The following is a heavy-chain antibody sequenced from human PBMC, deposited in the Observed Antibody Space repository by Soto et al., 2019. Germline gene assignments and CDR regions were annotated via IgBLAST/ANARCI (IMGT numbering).Heavy chain of an antibody. CDR3: ARAGRGSYYDY. CDR2: IYYSGRT. CDR1: GGSISSGDYY. J-gene: IGHJ4*02. Sequence: QVQLQESGPGLVKPSQTLSLTCTVSGGSISSGDYYWSWIRQPPGKGLEWIGYIYYSGRTYYHPSPKRRVTRSADTSQNQFSLTLSSVTAADTAVYYCARAGRGSYYDYWGQGTLVTVYS. V-gene: IGHV4-30-4*08. D-gene: IGHD1-26*01.